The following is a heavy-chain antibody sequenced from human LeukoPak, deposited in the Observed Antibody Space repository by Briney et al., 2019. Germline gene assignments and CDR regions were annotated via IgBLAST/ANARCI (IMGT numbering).Heavy chain of an antibody. CDR3: ARHSSGWDDPLAY. J-gene: IGHJ4*02. CDR2: MSYSGST. Sequence: SETLSLTCTVSGGSISSYYWSWIRQPPGQGLEWIGYMSYSGSTNYNPPLKSRVTISVDTSKNQFSLKLSSVTAADTAIYYCARHSSGWDDPLAYWGQGTLVTVSS. V-gene: IGHV4-59*08. D-gene: IGHD6-19*01. CDR1: GGSISSYY.